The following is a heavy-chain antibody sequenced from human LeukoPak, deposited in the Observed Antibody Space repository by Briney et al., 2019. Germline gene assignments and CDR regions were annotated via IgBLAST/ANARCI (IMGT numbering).Heavy chain of an antibody. J-gene: IGHJ3*01. CDR3: AREEHRLAEAGTSAFDL. V-gene: IGHV3-74*01. CDR1: GFTLSENW. Sequence: GGSPRLSCFTSGFTLSENWIHLVRQASRKGVGWVSNINRDGGLTNYADSVKGRFTISRDNARNAVYLRMSSLRVEDTAIYFCAREEHRLAEAGTSAFDLGGQGTLVTVSP. CDR2: INRDGGLT. D-gene: IGHD6-13*01.